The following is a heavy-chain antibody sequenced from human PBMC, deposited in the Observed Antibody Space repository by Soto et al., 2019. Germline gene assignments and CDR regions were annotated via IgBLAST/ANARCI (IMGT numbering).Heavy chain of an antibody. CDR1: GGTFRSSA. Sequence: QVQLVQSGAEVKRPGSSVKVSCKPCGGTFRSSAITWVRQAPGQGLEWMGGIIPLFGTAQYAQKFQGRVTITADESTRTVYMEVSSLRSEDTAVYYCTRDSSAWYVPASYYYYGMDVWGQGTTVTVSS. CDR3: TRDSSAWYVPASYYYYGMDV. V-gene: IGHV1-69*01. CDR2: IIPLFGTA. D-gene: IGHD6-19*01. J-gene: IGHJ6*02.